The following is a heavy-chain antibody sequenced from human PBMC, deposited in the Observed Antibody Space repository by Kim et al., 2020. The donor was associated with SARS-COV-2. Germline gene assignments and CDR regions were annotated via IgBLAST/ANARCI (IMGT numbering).Heavy chain of an antibody. J-gene: IGHJ6*02. D-gene: IGHD4-17*01. Sequence: QKCQGRGTMTRDTSTSTVYMELSSLRAEDTAVYYCAREHGDYTYYGMDVWGQGTTVTVSS. CDR3: AREHGDYTYYGMDV. V-gene: IGHV1-46*01.